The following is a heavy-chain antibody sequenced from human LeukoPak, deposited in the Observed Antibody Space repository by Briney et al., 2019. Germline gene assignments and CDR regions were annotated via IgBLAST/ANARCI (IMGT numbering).Heavy chain of an antibody. J-gene: IGHJ4*02. CDR1: GFTFSSYW. CDR2: IKQDGSEK. CDR3: ARDLYRIVVVPHYFDY. Sequence: GGSLRLSCAASGFTFSSYWMSWVRQAPGKGLEWVANIKQDGSEKYYVDSVKGRFTISRDNAKKSLYLQMNSLRAEDTAVYYCARDLYRIVVVPHYFDYWGQGTLVTVSS. D-gene: IGHD3-22*01. V-gene: IGHV3-7*01.